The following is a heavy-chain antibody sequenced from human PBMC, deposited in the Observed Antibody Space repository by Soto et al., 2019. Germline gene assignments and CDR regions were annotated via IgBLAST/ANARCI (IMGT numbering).Heavy chain of an antibody. CDR1: GGTFSSYA. Sequence: QVQLVQSGAEVKKPGSSVKVSCKASGGTFSSYAISWVRQAPGQGLEWVGGIIPIFGTANYAQKFQGRVTSPAEEPTSPGAEGRGSLGPGDLVVYYCARGGGDTATVLSYWGQGTLVTVSS. J-gene: IGHJ4*02. CDR3: ARGGGDTATVLSY. D-gene: IGHD5-18*01. V-gene: IGHV1-69*12. CDR2: IIPIFGTA.